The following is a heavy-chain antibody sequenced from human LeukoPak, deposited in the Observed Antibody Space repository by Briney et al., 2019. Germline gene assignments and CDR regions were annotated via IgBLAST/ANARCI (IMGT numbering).Heavy chain of an antibody. CDR1: GDSITITW. J-gene: IGHJ4*02. CDR2: IHHSGKN. V-gene: IGHV4-4*03. D-gene: IGHD5-18*01. CDR3: ARDRGRYSLAYDY. Sequence: PPGTLPLTCPVSGDSITITWWSWIRQPPGKGLGWIGEIHHSGKNSYNSSLKSRVIISIDKAKNQISLKLSSVSAADTAVYYCARDRGRYSLAYDYWGQGTLVTVSS.